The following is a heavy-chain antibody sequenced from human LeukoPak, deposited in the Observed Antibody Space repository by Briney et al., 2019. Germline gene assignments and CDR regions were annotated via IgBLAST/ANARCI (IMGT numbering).Heavy chain of an antibody. Sequence: GGTLRLSCAASGFTFSSHGMSWVRQAPGKGLEWVSGISGSGISTYYAESVKGRFTISRDNSKNTVYLQMNSLRAEDTAVYYCAKDRCSNGIGCLYYYMDVWGKGTTVTISS. J-gene: IGHJ6*04. CDR2: ISGSGIST. D-gene: IGHD2-8*01. CDR1: GFTFSSHG. CDR3: AKDRCSNGIGCLYYYMDV. V-gene: IGHV3-23*01.